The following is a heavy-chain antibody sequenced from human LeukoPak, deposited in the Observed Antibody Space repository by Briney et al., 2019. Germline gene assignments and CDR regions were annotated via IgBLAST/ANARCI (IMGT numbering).Heavy chain of an antibody. CDR2: IDYSGNT. Sequence: SETLSLTCTVSGGSISSSGYCWGWIRQPPGKGLEWIGSIDYSGNTNYNPSLKSRVTIAVDMSKNQFSLKLSSVTAADTAVYYCARETHSSGWDDAFDIWGQGTMVTVSS. CDR1: GGSISSSGYC. V-gene: IGHV4-39*07. D-gene: IGHD6-19*01. J-gene: IGHJ3*02. CDR3: ARETHSSGWDDAFDI.